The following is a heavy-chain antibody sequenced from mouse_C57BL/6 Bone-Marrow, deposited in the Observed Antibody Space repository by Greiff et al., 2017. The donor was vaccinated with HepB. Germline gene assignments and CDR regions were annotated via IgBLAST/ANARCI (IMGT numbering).Heavy chain of an antibody. CDR1: GFSFSDYY. CDR3: ARDIDGSSYFDY. CDR2: INYDGSST. V-gene: IGHV5-16*01. Sequence: EVKLVESEGGLVQPGSSMKLSCTASGFSFSDYYMAWVRQVPEKGLEWVANINYDGSSTYYLDSLKSRFIISRDNAKNILYLQMSSLKSEDTATYYCARDIDGSSYFDYWGQGTTLTVSS. D-gene: IGHD1-1*01. J-gene: IGHJ2*01.